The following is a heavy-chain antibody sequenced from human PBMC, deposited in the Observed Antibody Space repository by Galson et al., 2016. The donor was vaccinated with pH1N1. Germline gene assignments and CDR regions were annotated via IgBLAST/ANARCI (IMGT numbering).Heavy chain of an antibody. Sequence: SLRLSCAASGFTFTPYWMIWVRQAPGKGLEWVANINQDGTKKYYVDSVKGRFTISRDNAKNSLYLQMNRLRDEDTAVYYCARAAFGQQSLWGQGTTVTVSS. D-gene: IGHD3-16*01. V-gene: IGHV3-7*01. CDR1: GFTFTPYW. J-gene: IGHJ6*02. CDR2: INQDGTKK. CDR3: ARAAFGQQSL.